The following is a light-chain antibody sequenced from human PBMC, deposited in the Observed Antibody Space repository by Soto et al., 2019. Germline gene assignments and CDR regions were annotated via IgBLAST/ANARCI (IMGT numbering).Light chain of an antibody. Sequence: DIVMTQSPLSLPVTPGEPASISCRSSQSLLHSNGYNYLDWYLQKPGQSPQLLIYLGSSRASGVPDRFSGGGSGTDFTLKISRVEADDVGIYYCMQALQTPPTFGQGTKVDIK. CDR3: MQALQTPPT. J-gene: IGKJ1*01. CDR1: QSLLHSNGYNY. CDR2: LGS. V-gene: IGKV2-28*01.